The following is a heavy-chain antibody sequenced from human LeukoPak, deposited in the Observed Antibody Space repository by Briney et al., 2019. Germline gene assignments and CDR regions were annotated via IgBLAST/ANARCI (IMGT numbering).Heavy chain of an antibody. V-gene: IGHV4-61*01. Sequence: SETLSLTCTVSGYSISSGYYWSWIRQPPGKGLEWIGYIYYSGSTNYNPSLKSRVTMSVDTSKNQFSLKLSSVTAADTAVYYCAREYGSGTYYNFDSWGQGTLVTVSS. J-gene: IGHJ4*02. D-gene: IGHD3-10*01. CDR1: GYSISSGYY. CDR3: AREYGSGTYYNFDS. CDR2: IYYSGST.